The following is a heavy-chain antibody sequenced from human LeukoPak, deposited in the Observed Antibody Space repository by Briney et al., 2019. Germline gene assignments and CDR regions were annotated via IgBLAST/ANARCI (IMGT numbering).Heavy chain of an antibody. CDR2: ISAYNGNT. CDR3: AQSGSYTPSYFHY. CDR1: GYTSTSYD. J-gene: IGHJ4*02. V-gene: IGHV1-18*01. Sequence: ASVKVSCKASGYTSTSYDISWVRQAPGQGLEWMGWISAYNGNTKYAQKLQGRVTMTTDTSTSTAYMELRSLRSDDTAVYYCAQSGSYTPSYFHYWGQGTLVTVSS. D-gene: IGHD1-26*01.